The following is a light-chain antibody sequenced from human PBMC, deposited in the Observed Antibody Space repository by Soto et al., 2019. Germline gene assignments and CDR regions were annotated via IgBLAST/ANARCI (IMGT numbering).Light chain of an antibody. CDR1: QSISSW. V-gene: IGKV1-5*01. J-gene: IGKJ1*01. CDR3: QQYNSYSPWT. CDR2: DAS. Sequence: DIQMTQSPSTLSASVGDRVTITCRASQSISSWLAWYQQKPGKAPKLLIYDASSLESGVPTRFSGSGSGTEFTLTISSLQPDDFPTYYCQQYNSYSPWTYGQRTKVEIK.